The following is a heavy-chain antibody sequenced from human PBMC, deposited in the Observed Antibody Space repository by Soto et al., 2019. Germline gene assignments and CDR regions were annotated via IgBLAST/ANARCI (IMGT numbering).Heavy chain of an antibody. J-gene: IGHJ5*02. CDR3: AREVGGAAAAYNWFDP. D-gene: IGHD6-13*01. CDR1: GASISNNY. Sequence: SETLSLTCTVSGASISNNYWSWIRQPPGKGLEWIGYIYYSGSTNYNPSLKSRVTISVDTSKNQFSLKLSSVTAADTAVYYCAREVGGAAAAYNWFDPWGQGTLVTVSS. V-gene: IGHV4-59*01. CDR2: IYYSGST.